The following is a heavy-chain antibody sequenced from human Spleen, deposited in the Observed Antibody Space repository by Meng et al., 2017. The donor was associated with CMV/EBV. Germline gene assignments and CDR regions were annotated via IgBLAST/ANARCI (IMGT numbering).Heavy chain of an antibody. J-gene: IGHJ5*02. CDR2: ISSTSTYI. CDR1: KFTFGGYC. D-gene: IGHD3-3*01. Sequence: GGSLRLSCAASKFTFGGYCMNWVRQAPGKGLEWVSSISSTSTYIYYADSVKGRFTISRDNAKNSLYLEMDSLRAEDTAVYYCVRDLPPYYDFWSGYLDLWGQGTLVTVSS. V-gene: IGHV3-21*01. CDR3: VRDLPPYYDFWSGYLDL.